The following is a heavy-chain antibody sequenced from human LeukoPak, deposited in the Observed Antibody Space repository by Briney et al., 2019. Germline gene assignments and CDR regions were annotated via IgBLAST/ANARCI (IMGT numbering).Heavy chain of an antibody. V-gene: IGHV4-4*07. CDR3: ARDLYSYYYGSGSYHYFDY. Sequence: SETLSLTCSVSGGSISSYYWSWIRQPAGKGLEWIGRIYTSGSTNYNPSLKSRVTMSVDTSKNQFSLKLSSVTAADTAVYYCARDLYSYYYGSGSYHYFDYWGQGTLVTVSS. CDR2: IYTSGST. CDR1: GGSISSYY. J-gene: IGHJ4*02. D-gene: IGHD3-10*01.